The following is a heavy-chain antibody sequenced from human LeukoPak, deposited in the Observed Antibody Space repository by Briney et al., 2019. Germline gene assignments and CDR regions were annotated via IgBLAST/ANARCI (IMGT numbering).Heavy chain of an antibody. D-gene: IGHD6-13*01. V-gene: IGHV3-23*01. CDR3: AKRPGGSSSWYPIDY. J-gene: IGHJ4*02. CDR2: IDGSNTNT. CDR1: GFTFSNYA. Sequence: GGSLRLSCAASGFTFSNYAMSWVRQAPGRGLEWVSTIDGSNTNTYYADSVKGRFTISRDNSKNTLYLQMNSLRAEDTAVYYCAKRPGGSSSWYPIDYWGQGTLVTVSS.